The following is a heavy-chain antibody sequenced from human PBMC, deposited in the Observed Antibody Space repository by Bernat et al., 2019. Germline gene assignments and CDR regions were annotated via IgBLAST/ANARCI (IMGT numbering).Heavy chain of an antibody. Sequence: EVQLVESGGGLVQPGGSLRLSCAGSGFTFSSYWMTWVRQVPGKGLELVAHIKEDGSAKYYVESVKGRFTISRDNAKNSLYLQMNSLRAEDTAVYYCTRASPGSSGDYWGQGTLVTVSS. D-gene: IGHD6-6*01. CDR2: IKEDGSAK. CDR1: GFTFSSYW. V-gene: IGHV3-7*03. CDR3: TRASPGSSGDY. J-gene: IGHJ4*02.